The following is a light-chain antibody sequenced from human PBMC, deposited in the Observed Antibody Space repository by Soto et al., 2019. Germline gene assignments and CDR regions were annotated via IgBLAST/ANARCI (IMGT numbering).Light chain of an antibody. J-gene: IGKJ1*01. Sequence: IVLTQSPGTLSLSPRERATLSCMASQSVSNTYLAWYHQKPAQPPRLLIYGTSTRSTGIPDRFICSGSGTDFTLTITRLEPEDFAVYYCQQYGTSPWTFGHGTKVDIK. CDR2: GTS. V-gene: IGKV3-20*01. CDR1: QSVSNTY. CDR3: QQYGTSPWT.